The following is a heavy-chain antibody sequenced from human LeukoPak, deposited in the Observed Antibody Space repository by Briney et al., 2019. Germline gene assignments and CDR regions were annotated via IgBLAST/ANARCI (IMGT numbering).Heavy chain of an antibody. CDR2: FDPEDGET. CDR1: GYTLTELS. D-gene: IGHD6-6*01. J-gene: IGHJ4*02. V-gene: IGHV1-24*01. CDR3: ATYARYYSSSSGDY. Sequence: GAPVKVSCKVSGYTLTELSMHWVRQAPGKGLEWMGGFDPEDGETIYAQKFQGRVTMTEDTSTDTAYMELSSLRSEDTAVYYCATYARYYSSSSGDYWGQGTLVTVSS.